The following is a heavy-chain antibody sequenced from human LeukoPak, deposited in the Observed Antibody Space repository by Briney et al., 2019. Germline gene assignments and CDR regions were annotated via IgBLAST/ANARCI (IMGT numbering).Heavy chain of an antibody. Sequence: GGSLRLSCAASGFTFSTYGMTWVRQAPGKGLEWVSYITGRSSPMFYADSVKGRFTISRDDAKNSLYLHMNSLRAEDTAVYYCAREETDYGDFSGYFDYWGQGALVTVSS. CDR3: AREETDYGDFSGYFDY. D-gene: IGHD4-17*01. CDR2: ITGRSSPM. CDR1: GFTFSTYG. J-gene: IGHJ4*02. V-gene: IGHV3-48*04.